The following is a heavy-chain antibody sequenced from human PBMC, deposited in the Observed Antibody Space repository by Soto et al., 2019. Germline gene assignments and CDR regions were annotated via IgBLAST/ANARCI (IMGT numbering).Heavy chain of an antibody. V-gene: IGHV4-34*01. J-gene: IGHJ4*02. CDR3: ARLPRQIRRTFDY. CDR1: VGSFSGYY. CDR2: INHSGST. Sequence: SETLSLTSAVYVGSFSGYYWSWGRQPPGKGLEWIGEINHSGSTNYNPSLKSRVTISVDTSKNQFSLKLSSVTAAKTAVYYCARLPRQIRRTFDYWGQGNLVTVSS.